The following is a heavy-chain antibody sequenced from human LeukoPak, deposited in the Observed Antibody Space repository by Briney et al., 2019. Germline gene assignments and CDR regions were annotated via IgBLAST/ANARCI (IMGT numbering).Heavy chain of an antibody. D-gene: IGHD1-26*01. CDR1: GFTFSSYA. Sequence: GGSLRLSCAASGFTFSSYAMTWVRRAPGKGLEWVSTIEVGGAITHYAASVKGRFTISRDTSKKILYLQMDSLTPEDTAVYYCAKPLGGSYLFDRWGQGTLVTVSS. V-gene: IGHV3-23*01. CDR3: AKPLGGSYLFDR. J-gene: IGHJ4*02. CDR2: IEVGGAIT.